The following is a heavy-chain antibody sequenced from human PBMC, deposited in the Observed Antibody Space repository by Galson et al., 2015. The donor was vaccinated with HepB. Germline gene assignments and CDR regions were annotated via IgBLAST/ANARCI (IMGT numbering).Heavy chain of an antibody. CDR2: ISTTGTNI. CDR1: GFTFSSFT. D-gene: IGHD1-26*01. V-gene: IGHV3-48*01. J-gene: IGHJ4*02. CDR3: ARVVLSGSYWYFDF. Sequence: SLRLSCAASGFTFSSFTMNWVRQAPGKRLEWVSYISTTGTNIFYVDSVKGRFAVSRDNAKNPLYLQMNSLRAEDTAIYYCARVVLSGSYWYFDFWGQGTLVTASS.